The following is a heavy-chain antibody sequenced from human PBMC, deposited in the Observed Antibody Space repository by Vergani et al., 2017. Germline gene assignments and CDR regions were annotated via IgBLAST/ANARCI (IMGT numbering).Heavy chain of an antibody. Sequence: EVQLLESGGDLVQPGGSLRLSCAASGFTFIMHAMSWVRQAPGKGLEWVGFVRNKEDGGTPEHAASVKGRFTISRDDSKAIAYLQMNSLKTEDTAVYYCTTGFPGSSWSTYWGQGTLVTVSS. CDR3: TTGFPGSSWSTY. D-gene: IGHD6-13*01. V-gene: IGHV3-49*04. CDR1: GFTFIMHA. CDR2: VRNKEDGGTP. J-gene: IGHJ4*01.